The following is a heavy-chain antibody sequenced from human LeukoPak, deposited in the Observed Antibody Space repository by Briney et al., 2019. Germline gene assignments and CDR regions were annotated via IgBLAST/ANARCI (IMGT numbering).Heavy chain of an antibody. Sequence: PSETLSLTCTVSGGSVSSGSYYWSWIRQPPGKGLEWIGYIYYSGSTNYNPSLKSRVTISVDTSKNQFSLKLSSVTAADTAVYHCARDYSGSYYSLDCWGQGTLVTVSS. CDR2: IYYSGST. CDR3: ARDYSGSYYSLDC. CDR1: GGSVSSGSYY. V-gene: IGHV4-61*01. J-gene: IGHJ4*02. D-gene: IGHD1-26*01.